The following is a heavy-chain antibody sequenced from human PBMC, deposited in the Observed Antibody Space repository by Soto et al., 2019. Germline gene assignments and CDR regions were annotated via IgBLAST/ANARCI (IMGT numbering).Heavy chain of an antibody. CDR3: ARGLAYDSSRYWFDP. CDR1: GFTFSSYS. D-gene: IGHD3-22*01. V-gene: IGHV3-48*01. CDR2: ISSSSSTI. J-gene: IGHJ5*02. Sequence: GGSLRLSCAASGFTFSSYSMNWVRQAPGKGLEWVSYISSSSSTIYYADSVKGRFTISRDNAKNSLYLQMNSLRAEDTAVYYCARGLAYDSSRYWFDPWGQGTLVTVSS.